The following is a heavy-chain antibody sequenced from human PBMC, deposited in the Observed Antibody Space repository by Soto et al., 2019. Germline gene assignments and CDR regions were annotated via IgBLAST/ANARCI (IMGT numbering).Heavy chain of an antibody. CDR3: ATETSTWGC. CDR1: GFALSNYW. Sequence: EVQLVESGGGLDQPGGSLRLSCVASGFALSNYWINWVRQAPGKGLEWVANIKQDGSERNYVDSVKGRFTISRDNARNSLYLQMNSLRAEDTAAYYCATETSTWGCWGQGTLVTVSS. V-gene: IGHV3-7*05. D-gene: IGHD7-27*01. CDR2: IKQDGSER. J-gene: IGHJ4*02.